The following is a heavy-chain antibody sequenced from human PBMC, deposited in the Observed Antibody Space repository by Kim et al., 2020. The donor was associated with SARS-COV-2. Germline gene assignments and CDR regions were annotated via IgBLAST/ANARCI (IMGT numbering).Heavy chain of an antibody. CDR1: GGSVSSGSYY. V-gene: IGHV4-61*01. CDR3: AGERGILTGYRQM. D-gene: IGHD3-9*01. J-gene: IGHJ4*02. Sequence: SETLSLTCTVSGGSVSSGSYYWSWIRQPPGKGLEWIWYIYYSGSTNYNPSLKSRVTISVDTSKNQFSLKLSSVTAADTAVYYCAGERGILTGYRQMWGQGTLVTVSS. CDR2: IYYSGST.